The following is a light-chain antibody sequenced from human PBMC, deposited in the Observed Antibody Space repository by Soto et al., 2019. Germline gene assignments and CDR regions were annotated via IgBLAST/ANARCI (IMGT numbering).Light chain of an antibody. V-gene: IGLV2-14*01. Sequence: QSALTQPASVSGSPGQSITISCTGTPSDIGNYNYVSWYQQHPGKAPKLIIYGVSNRPSGVSNRFSASKSGNAASLTISGLQADDEADYYCSSYTAYTTLWVFGGGTKLTVL. CDR1: PSDIGNYNY. CDR3: SSYTAYTTLWV. J-gene: IGLJ3*02. CDR2: GVS.